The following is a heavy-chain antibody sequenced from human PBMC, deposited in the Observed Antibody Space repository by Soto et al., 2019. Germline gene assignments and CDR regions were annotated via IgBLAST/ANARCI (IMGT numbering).Heavy chain of an antibody. CDR3: ARGLGGSYFIAY. CDR1: GFNFSDYY. CDR2: ISTNSRYI. D-gene: IGHD3-10*01. V-gene: IGHV3-11*06. Sequence: PGGSLRLSCAVSGFNFSDYYMTWIRQAPGKGLEWISYISTNSRYIKYADSIKGRFTISRDNAKSSYLQMNSPRAEDTAIYYCARGLGGSYFIAYWGQGTLVTVSS. J-gene: IGHJ4*02.